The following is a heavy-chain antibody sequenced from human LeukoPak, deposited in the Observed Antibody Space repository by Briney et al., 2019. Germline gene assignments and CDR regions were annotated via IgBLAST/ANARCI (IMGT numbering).Heavy chain of an antibody. Sequence: SETLSLTCTVSGGSISSSSYYWGWIRQPPGKGLEWIGSIYYSGSTYYNPSLKSRVTISVDTSKNQSSLKLSSVTAADTAVYYCARDRSRYDSSGYYVYWGQGTLVTVSS. CDR3: ARDRSRYDSSGYYVY. CDR1: GGSISSSSYY. CDR2: IYYSGST. V-gene: IGHV4-39*07. D-gene: IGHD3-22*01. J-gene: IGHJ4*02.